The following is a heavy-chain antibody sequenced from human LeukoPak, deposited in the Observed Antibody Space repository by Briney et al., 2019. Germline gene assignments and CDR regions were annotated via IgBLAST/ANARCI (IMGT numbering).Heavy chain of an antibody. CDR3: ARDYMTTVTTRKYYFDY. D-gene: IGHD4-4*01. V-gene: IGHV3-21*01. CDR2: ISSSSSYI. CDR1: GFTFSSYS. Sequence: GGSLRLSCAAPGFTFSSYSMNWVRQAPGKGLEWVSSISSSSSYIYYADSVKGRFTISRDNAKNSLYLQMNSLRAEDTAVYYCARDYMTTVTTRKYYFDYWGQGTLVTVSS. J-gene: IGHJ4*02.